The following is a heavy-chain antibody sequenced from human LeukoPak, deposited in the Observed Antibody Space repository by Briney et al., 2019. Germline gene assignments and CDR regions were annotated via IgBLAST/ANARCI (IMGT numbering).Heavy chain of an antibody. D-gene: IGHD1-26*01. CDR1: GGSISSYY. Sequence: PSETLSLTCTVSGGSISSYYWSWIRQTPGKGLEWLGYIYYSVSTNYNPSLKSRVTISVDTSKNQFSLKLSSVTAADTAVYFCARHGASGSYLYYFDYWGQGTLVTVSS. J-gene: IGHJ4*02. CDR2: IYYSVST. V-gene: IGHV4-59*08. CDR3: ARHGASGSYLYYFDY.